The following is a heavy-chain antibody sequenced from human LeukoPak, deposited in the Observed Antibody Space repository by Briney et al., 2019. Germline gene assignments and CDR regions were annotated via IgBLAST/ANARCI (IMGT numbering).Heavy chain of an antibody. CDR3: AREVPENFNFDY. V-gene: IGHV1-46*01. J-gene: IGHJ4*02. CDR2: IKPSGGST. D-gene: IGHD2/OR15-2a*01. CDR1: GYTFTSYY. Sequence: ASVKVSCKASGYTFTSYYTHRVRQAPGQGLEWMGIIKPSGGSTLYAQKFQGRVTMTSDMSTSTVYVELSSLRSEDTAVYYCAREVPENFNFDYWGQGTLVTVSS.